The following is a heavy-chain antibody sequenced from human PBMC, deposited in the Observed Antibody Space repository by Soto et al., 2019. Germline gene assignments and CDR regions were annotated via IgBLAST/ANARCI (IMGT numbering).Heavy chain of an antibody. Sequence: TSETLSLTCTVSGASISSYYWSWLRQPPGKGLEWIGYIYNSGNIDYKPSLRSRVTISVDTSKNQVSLKLSSVTAADTAVYYCARHYYDSSGYYAFEIWGQGTLVTVSS. D-gene: IGHD3-22*01. V-gene: IGHV4-59*01. CDR2: IYNSGNI. CDR3: ARHYYDSSGYYAFEI. CDR1: GASISSYY. J-gene: IGHJ3*02.